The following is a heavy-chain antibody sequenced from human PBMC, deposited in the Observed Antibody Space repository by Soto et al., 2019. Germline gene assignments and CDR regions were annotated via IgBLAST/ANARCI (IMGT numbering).Heavy chain of an antibody. CDR3: ARDRRSGSYLYQDLDY. J-gene: IGHJ4*02. CDR2: ISYDGSNK. Sequence: QVQVVESGGGVVQPGRSLRLSCAASGFTFSNYAMHWVRQAPGKGLEWVAVISYDGSNKYYADSVKGRFTISRDNSETTLYLQMNSLRAEDTAVYYCARDRRSGSYLYQDLDYWGQGTLVTVSS. D-gene: IGHD1-26*01. V-gene: IGHV3-30-3*01. CDR1: GFTFSNYA.